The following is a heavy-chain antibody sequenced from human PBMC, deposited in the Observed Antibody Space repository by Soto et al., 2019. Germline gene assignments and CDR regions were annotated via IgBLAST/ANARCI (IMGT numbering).Heavy chain of an antibody. D-gene: IGHD6-13*01. CDR1: GGSISSGGYS. Sequence: SETLSLTCAVSGGSISSGGYSWSWIRQPPGKGLEWIGYIYYSGSTNYNPSLKSRVTISVDTSKNQFSLKLSSVTAADTAVYYCARVVGSSSWFRYWGQGTLVTVSS. J-gene: IGHJ4*02. CDR3: ARVVGSSSWFRY. V-gene: IGHV4-61*08. CDR2: IYYSGST.